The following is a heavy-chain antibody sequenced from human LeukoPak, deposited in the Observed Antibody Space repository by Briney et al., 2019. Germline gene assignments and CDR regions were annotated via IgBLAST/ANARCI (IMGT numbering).Heavy chain of an antibody. D-gene: IGHD1-26*01. Sequence: GGSPRLSCAASGFTFSSYGMHWVRQAPGKGLEWVAFIRYDGSNKYYADSVKGRFTISRDNSKNTLYLQMNSLRAEDTAVYYCAKGLEVGAEPERDIWGQGTMVTVSS. CDR1: GFTFSSYG. CDR3: AKGLEVGAEPERDI. V-gene: IGHV3-30*02. CDR2: IRYDGSNK. J-gene: IGHJ3*02.